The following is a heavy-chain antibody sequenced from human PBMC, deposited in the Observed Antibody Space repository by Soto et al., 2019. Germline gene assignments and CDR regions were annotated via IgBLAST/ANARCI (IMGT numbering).Heavy chain of an antibody. J-gene: IGHJ6*02. CDR1: GFTFSRYS. CDR3: ARGITMIVVVTPMDV. Sequence: PGGSLRLSCAASGFTFSRYSMNWVRQAPGKGLEWVSSISSSSSYIYYADSVKGRFTISRDNAKNSLYLQMNSLRAEDTAVYYCARGITMIVVVTPMDVWGQGTTVTVSS. CDR2: ISSSSSYI. V-gene: IGHV3-21*01. D-gene: IGHD3-22*01.